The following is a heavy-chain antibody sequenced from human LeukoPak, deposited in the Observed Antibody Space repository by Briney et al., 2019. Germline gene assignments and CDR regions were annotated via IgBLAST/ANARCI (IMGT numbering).Heavy chain of an antibody. CDR1: GFTFSNFW. J-gene: IGHJ4*02. Sequence: PGGSLRLSCAASGFTFSNFWMSWVRQAPGRGLECVANIKQDGREKTYVESVKGRFTISRDNADSSLSLQLNSLRVEDTALYLCARDGGYGPGTSDYWGQGTLVAVSS. V-gene: IGHV3-7*01. CDR3: ARDGGYGPGTSDY. CDR2: IKQDGREK. D-gene: IGHD3-10*01.